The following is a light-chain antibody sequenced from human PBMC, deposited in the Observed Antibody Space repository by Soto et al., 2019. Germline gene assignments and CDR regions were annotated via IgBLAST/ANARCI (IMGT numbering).Light chain of an antibody. J-gene: IGKJ4*01. CDR2: AAS. Sequence: DVQMTQSPSSLSASVGDRVTITCRASQDINSYLAWYQQKPGNAPKSLIYAASSLQTGVPSRFSGSESGTDFTLTISNLQPEDSATYSCQHYNLYPLTFGGGTNVEIK. CDR1: QDINSY. CDR3: QHYNLYPLT. V-gene: IGKV1D-16*01.